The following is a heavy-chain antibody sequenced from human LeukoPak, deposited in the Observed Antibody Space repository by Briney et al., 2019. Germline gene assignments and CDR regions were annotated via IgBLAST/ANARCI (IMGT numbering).Heavy chain of an antibody. CDR1: GYTLTESS. J-gene: IGHJ3*01. V-gene: IGHV1-24*01. Sequence: ASVKVSCKDSGYTLTESSMHWVRQAPGKGFEWMGGLDPEDGATVYTQKFHGRVTMTEDTSTDTAYMELSSLRSDDTAIYYCTTASREWDLPERAAFDFWGQGTMVTVSS. CDR2: LDPEDGAT. CDR3: TTASREWDLPERAAFDF. D-gene: IGHD1-26*01.